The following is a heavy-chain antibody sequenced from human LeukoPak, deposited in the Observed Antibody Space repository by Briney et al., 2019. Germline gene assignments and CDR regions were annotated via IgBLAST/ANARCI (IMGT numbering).Heavy chain of an antibody. D-gene: IGHD6-19*01. CDR2: TYYGSKWYN. J-gene: IGHJ4*02. CDR1: GDSVSSNSAT. CDR3: VRDSGWQFDY. Sequence: SQTLPLTCAISGDSVSSNSATWNWIRQSPSRGLEWLGRTYYGSKWYNEYAVSVKSRITINPDTSKNQFSLQLNSVTPEDTAVYYCVRDSGWQFDYWGQGTLVTVSS. V-gene: IGHV6-1*01.